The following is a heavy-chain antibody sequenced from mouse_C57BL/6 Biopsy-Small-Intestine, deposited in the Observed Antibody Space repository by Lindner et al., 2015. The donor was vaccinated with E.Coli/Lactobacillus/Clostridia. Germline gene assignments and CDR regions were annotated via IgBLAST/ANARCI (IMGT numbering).Heavy chain of an antibody. V-gene: IGHV1-39*01. CDR2: INPNYGTT. CDR3: ARPKLEGFAY. J-gene: IGHJ3*01. CDR1: GYAFSSSW. Sequence: VQLQESGAELVKPGASVKISCKASGYAFSSSWMNWVKQSNGKSLEWIGVINPNYGTTSYNQKFKGKATLTVDQSSSTAYMQLNSLTSEDSAVYYCARPKLEGFAYWGQGTLVTVSA.